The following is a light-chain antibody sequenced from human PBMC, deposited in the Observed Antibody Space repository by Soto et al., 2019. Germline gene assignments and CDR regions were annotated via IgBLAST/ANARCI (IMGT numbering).Light chain of an antibody. J-gene: IGLJ1*01. CDR2: EVT. CDR3: SSYAGDSVYV. V-gene: IGLV2-23*02. CDR1: NSDVGSYNL. Sequence: QSALTQPASVSGSPRQSITIPCTGTNSDVGSYNLVSWFQQHPGKAPKLVIYEVTKRPSGVSDRFSGSKSGNTASLTISGLQAEDEADYYCSSYAGDSVYVFGTGTKVTVL.